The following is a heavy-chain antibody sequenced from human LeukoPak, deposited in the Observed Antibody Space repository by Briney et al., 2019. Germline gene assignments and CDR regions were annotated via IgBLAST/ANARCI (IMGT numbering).Heavy chain of an antibody. J-gene: IGHJ4*02. Sequence: PSETLSLTCAVYGGSFSGYYWSWIRQPPGKGLEWIGEINHSGSTNYNPSLKSRVTISVDTSKNQFSLKLSSVTAADTAVYYCARRRSVYCGGDCYSSRYYFDYWGQGTLVTVSS. CDR2: INHSGST. V-gene: IGHV4-34*01. CDR3: ARRRSVYCGGDCYSSRYYFDY. CDR1: GGSFSGYY. D-gene: IGHD2-21*02.